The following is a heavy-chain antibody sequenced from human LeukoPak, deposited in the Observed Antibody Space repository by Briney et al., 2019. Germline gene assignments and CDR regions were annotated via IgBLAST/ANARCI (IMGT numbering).Heavy chain of an antibody. Sequence: GSSVKVSCKASGGTFSSYAISWVRQAPGQGLEWMGGIIPIFGTANYAQKFQGRVTITTDESTSTAYMELSSLRSEDTAVYYCARDSGLRFLEWSWFDPWGQGTLVTVSS. D-gene: IGHD3-3*01. J-gene: IGHJ5*02. CDR2: IIPIFGTA. CDR3: ARDSGLRFLEWSWFDP. CDR1: GGTFSSYA. V-gene: IGHV1-69*05.